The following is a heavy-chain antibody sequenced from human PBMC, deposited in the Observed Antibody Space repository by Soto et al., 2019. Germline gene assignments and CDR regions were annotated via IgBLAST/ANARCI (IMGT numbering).Heavy chain of an antibody. V-gene: IGHV4-4*02. CDR1: SGSISSSNW. CDR3: ARSLRGIFGVVRYYYMDV. J-gene: IGHJ6*03. CDR2: IYHSGST. D-gene: IGHD3-3*01. Sequence: SETLSLTCAVSSGSISSSNWWSWVRQPPGKGLEWIGEIYHSGSTNYNPSLKSRVTISVDKSKNQFSLKLSSVTAADTAVYYCARSLRGIFGVVRYYYMDVWGKGTTVT.